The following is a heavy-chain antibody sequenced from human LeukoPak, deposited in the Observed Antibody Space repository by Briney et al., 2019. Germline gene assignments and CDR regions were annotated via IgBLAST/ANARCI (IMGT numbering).Heavy chain of an antibody. CDR2: INPNSGRT. Sequence: ASPKLSCKTSGYTFNDYYVHWVRQAPGQRLERMGWINPNSGRTNYAPKFQGRVTLTTDTSISTAYMELSGLISGDTALYYCARDSSDVLTGYYHFWGQGTLVTVSS. V-gene: IGHV1-2*02. D-gene: IGHD3-9*01. CDR3: ARDSSDVLTGYYHF. J-gene: IGHJ4*02. CDR1: GYTFNDYY.